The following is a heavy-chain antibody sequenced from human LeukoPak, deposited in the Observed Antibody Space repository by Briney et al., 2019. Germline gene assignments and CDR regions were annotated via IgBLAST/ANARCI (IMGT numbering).Heavy chain of an antibody. CDR2: INHSGST. J-gene: IGHJ4*02. D-gene: IGHD6-19*01. CDR1: GGSFSGYY. Sequence: PSETLSLTCAVYGGSFSGYYWSWIRQPPGKGLEWIGEINHSGSTNYNPSLKSRVTISVDTSKNQFSLKLSSVTAADTAVYYCARVARYSSVDYWGQGTLVTVSS. CDR3: ARVARYSSVDY. V-gene: IGHV4-34*01.